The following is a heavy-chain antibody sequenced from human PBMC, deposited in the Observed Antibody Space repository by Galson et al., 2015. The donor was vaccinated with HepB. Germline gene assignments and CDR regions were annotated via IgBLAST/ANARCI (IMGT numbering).Heavy chain of an antibody. CDR2: ISSSGGTI. CDR3: VVDLWSGYYAAMGDN. D-gene: IGHD3-3*01. J-gene: IGHJ4*02. CDR1: GFTFSDYY. V-gene: IGHV3-11*01. Sequence: SLRLSCAASGFTFSDYYMSWIRQAPGKGLEWVSYISSSGGTIYYADSVKGRFTISRDNAKNSLYLQMNSLRAEDTAVYYCVVDLWSGYYAAMGDNWGQGTLVTVSS.